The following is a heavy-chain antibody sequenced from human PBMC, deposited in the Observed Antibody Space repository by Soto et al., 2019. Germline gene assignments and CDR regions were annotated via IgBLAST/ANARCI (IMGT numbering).Heavy chain of an antibody. D-gene: IGHD3-22*01. CDR2: IYYSGST. J-gene: IGHJ5*02. V-gene: IGHV4-31*03. Sequence: SETLSLTCTVSGGSISSGGYYWSWIRQHPGKGLEWIGYIYYSGSTYYNPSLKSRVTISVDTSKNQFSLKLSSVTAAGTAVYYCARDLYYYDSSGQSHWFDPWGQGTLVTVS. CDR1: GGSISSGGYY. CDR3: ARDLYYYDSSGQSHWFDP.